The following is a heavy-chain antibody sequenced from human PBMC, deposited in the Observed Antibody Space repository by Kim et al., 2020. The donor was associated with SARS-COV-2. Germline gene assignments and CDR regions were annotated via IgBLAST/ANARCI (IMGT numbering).Heavy chain of an antibody. CDR2: K. CDR3: ARDLATGTFDY. D-gene: IGHD1-7*01. V-gene: IGHV3-33*01. Sequence: KFCAASVKGRFTISRDNSKNTVFLQMNSLRGEDTAIYYCARDLATGTFDYWGQGTLVTVSS. J-gene: IGHJ4*02.